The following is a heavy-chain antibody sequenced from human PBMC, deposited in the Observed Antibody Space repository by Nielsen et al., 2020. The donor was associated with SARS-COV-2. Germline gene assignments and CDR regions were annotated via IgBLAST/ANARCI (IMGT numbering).Heavy chain of an antibody. V-gene: IGHV3-21*01. CDR2: ISSSSSYI. CDR1: GFTFSSYS. Sequence: GGSLRLSCAASGFTFSSYSMNWVRQAPGKGLEWVSSISSSSSYIYYADSVKGRFTISRDNAKNSLYLQMNSLRAEDTAVYYCARDGAVTMPSFFDYWGQGTLVTVSS. D-gene: IGHD4-17*01. CDR3: ARDGAVTMPSFFDY. J-gene: IGHJ4*02.